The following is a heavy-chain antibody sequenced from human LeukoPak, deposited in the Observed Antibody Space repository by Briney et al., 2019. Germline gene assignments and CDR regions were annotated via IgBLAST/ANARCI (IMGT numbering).Heavy chain of an antibody. Sequence: GGSLRLSCAASGFTFSSYAMSWVRQAPGEGLEWVSSSSTSSTYMYYADSVKGRFTISRDNAKSSLYLQMNSLRAKDTAVYYCARAMSFYYGSAFDYWGQGTLVTVSS. CDR1: GFTFSSYA. J-gene: IGHJ4*02. CDR3: ARAMSFYYGSAFDY. V-gene: IGHV3-21*01. CDR2: SSTSSTYM. D-gene: IGHD3-10*01.